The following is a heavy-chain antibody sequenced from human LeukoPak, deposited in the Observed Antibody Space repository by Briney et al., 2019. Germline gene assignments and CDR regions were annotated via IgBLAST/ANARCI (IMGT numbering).Heavy chain of an antibody. D-gene: IGHD3-22*01. Sequence: ASVKVSCKASGYTFTGYYMHWVRQAPGQGLEWMGWINPNSGGTNYAQKFQGRVTMTRDTSISTAYMELSRLRSDDTAVYYCVRGTYYYDSSGYRGGWFDPWGQGTLVTVSS. CDR1: GYTFTGYY. CDR3: VRGTYYYDSSGYRGGWFDP. CDR2: INPNSGGT. V-gene: IGHV1-2*02. J-gene: IGHJ5*02.